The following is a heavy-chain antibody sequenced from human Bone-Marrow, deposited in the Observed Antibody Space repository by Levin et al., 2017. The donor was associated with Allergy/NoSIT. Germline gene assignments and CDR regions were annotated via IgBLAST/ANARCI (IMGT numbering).Heavy chain of an antibody. CDR3: ARLKTGYCSSTSCYRWFDP. J-gene: IGHJ5*02. CDR2: IYYSGST. V-gene: IGHV4-59*01. Sequence: SETLSLTCTVSGGSISSYYWSWIRQPPGKGLEWIGYIYYSGSTNYNPSLKSRVTISVDTSKNQFSLKLSSVTAADTAVYYCARLKTGYCSSTSCYRWFDPWGQGTLVTVSS. D-gene: IGHD2-2*03. CDR1: GGSISSYY.